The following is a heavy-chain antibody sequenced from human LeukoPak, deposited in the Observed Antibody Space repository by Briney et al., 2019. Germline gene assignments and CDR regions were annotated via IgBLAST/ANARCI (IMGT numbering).Heavy chain of an antibody. D-gene: IGHD2-2*02. CDR3: ATPDRQFCSPSSCYMPFDF. V-gene: IGHV1-24*01. J-gene: IGHJ4*02. Sequence: ASVKVSCKVSGHTLSEVSMRWVRQAPGQGLEWVGGFDPRGGETVLAQKFQGRVTLTQDTSADTSSIELRSLRSEDTAVYYCATPDRQFCSPSSCYMPFDFWGRGTLVTVSS. CDR1: GHTLSEVS. CDR2: FDPRGGET.